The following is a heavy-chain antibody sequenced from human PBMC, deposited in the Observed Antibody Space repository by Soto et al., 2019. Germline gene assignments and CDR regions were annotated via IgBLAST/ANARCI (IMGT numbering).Heavy chain of an antibody. CDR2: IYSGGST. J-gene: IGHJ6*02. CDR3: ARVYGSGSYYNRYYYYGMDV. Sequence: EVQLVETGGGLIQPGGSLRLSCAASGFTVSSNYMSWVRQAPGKGLEWVSVIYSGGSTYYADSVKGRFTISRDNSKNTLYFQMNSLRAEDTVVYYGARVYGSGSYYNRYYYYGMDVWGQGTTVTVSS. D-gene: IGHD3-10*01. V-gene: IGHV3-53*02. CDR1: GFTVSSNY.